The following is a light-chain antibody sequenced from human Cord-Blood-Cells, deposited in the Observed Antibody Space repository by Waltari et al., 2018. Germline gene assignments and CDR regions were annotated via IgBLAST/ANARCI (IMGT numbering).Light chain of an antibody. CDR3: QQLNSYPPLT. J-gene: IGKJ4*01. CDR1: QGIISY. V-gene: IGKV1-9*01. CDR2: AAS. Sequence: VQLTQSPSFLSASVGARVTITCRASQGIISYLAWYQQKPGKAPKLLIYAASTLQSGVPSRFSGSGSGTEFTLTISSLQPEEFATYYCQQLNSYPPLTFGGGTKVEIK.